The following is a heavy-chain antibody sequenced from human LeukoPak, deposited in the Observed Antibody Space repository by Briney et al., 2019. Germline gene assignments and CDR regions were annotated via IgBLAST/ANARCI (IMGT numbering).Heavy chain of an antibody. CDR1: GFTFSSYS. CDR2: ISSSSSYI. J-gene: IGHJ1*01. D-gene: IGHD1-26*01. Sequence: GGSLRLSCAASGFTFSSYSMNWVRQAPGKGLEWVSSISSSSSYIYYADSVKGRFTISRDNAKNSLYLQMNSLRAEDTAVYYCARGVGATTPQYFQHWGQGTLVTVSS. V-gene: IGHV3-21*01. CDR3: ARGVGATTPQYFQH.